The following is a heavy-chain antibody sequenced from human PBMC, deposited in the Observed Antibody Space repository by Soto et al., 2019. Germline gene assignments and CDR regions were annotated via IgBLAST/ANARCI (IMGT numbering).Heavy chain of an antibody. CDR3: ARDLGAYDSSGYYQGY. Sequence: EVQLVESGGGLVKPGGSLRLSCAASGFTFSSYSMNWVRQAPGKGLEWVSSISSSSSYIYYADSVKGRFTISRDNAKNSRYLQMNSLRAEDTAVYYCARDLGAYDSSGYYQGYWGQGTLVTVSS. D-gene: IGHD3-22*01. CDR2: ISSSSSYI. J-gene: IGHJ4*02. V-gene: IGHV3-21*01. CDR1: GFTFSSYS.